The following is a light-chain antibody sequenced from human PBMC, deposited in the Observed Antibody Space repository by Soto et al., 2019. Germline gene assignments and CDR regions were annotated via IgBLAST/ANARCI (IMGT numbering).Light chain of an antibody. J-gene: IGKJ4*01. CDR2: GAS. CDR3: QQYDRSPL. Sequence: EIVLTQSPGALSSSPGERATLSCRASQSVSNSHSAWYQQKPGQAPRLLIYGASNRATGVSDRFSGSGSGTDFTLTITRLEPEDSAVYYCQQYDRSPLFGGGTKVEI. V-gene: IGKV3-20*01. CDR1: QSVSNSH.